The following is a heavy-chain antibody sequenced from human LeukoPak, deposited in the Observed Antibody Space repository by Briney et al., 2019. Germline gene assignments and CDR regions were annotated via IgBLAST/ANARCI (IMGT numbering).Heavy chain of an antibody. CDR3: ARGVYYSGYGNFDY. Sequence: QPGGSLRLPCAASGFTFSSYEMNWVRQAPGKGLEWVSYISSSGSTIYYADSVKGRFTISRDNAKNSLYLQMNSLRAGDTAVYYCARGVYYSGYGNFDYWGQGTLVTVSS. V-gene: IGHV3-48*03. CDR1: GFTFSSYE. CDR2: ISSSGSTI. D-gene: IGHD5-12*01. J-gene: IGHJ4*02.